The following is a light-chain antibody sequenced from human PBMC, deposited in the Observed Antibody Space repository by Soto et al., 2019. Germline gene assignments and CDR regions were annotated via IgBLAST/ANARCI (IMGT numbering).Light chain of an antibody. CDR3: SSYTNSNSWV. Sequence: QSALTQPASVSGSPGQSITISCTGTSSNVGGYNYVSWYQQHPGKAPKLMIYEVSNRPSGVSNRFSGSKSGNTASLTISGLEAEDDADYYCSSYTNSNSWVFGGGTKVTVL. CDR1: SSNVGGYNY. J-gene: IGLJ3*02. CDR2: EVS. V-gene: IGLV2-14*01.